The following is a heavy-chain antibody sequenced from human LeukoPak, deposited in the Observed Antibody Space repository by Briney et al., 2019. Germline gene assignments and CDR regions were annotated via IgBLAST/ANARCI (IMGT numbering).Heavy chain of an antibody. V-gene: IGHV3-53*01. CDR1: GLTVTSNH. Sequence: TGGSLRLSCAASGLTVTSNHMSWVRQAPGKGLEWVSLIKSDGTTEYADSVKGRLTISRDNSKNTLFLQMNSLRVEDTAVYYCARLRRGYWGRGTPVTVSS. CDR2: IKSDGTT. J-gene: IGHJ4*02. CDR3: ARLRRGY.